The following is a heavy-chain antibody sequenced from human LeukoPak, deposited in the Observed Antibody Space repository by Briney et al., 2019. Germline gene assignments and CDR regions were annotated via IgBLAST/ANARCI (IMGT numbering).Heavy chain of an antibody. CDR1: GYTFTGYY. CDR3: ARESGSSDAFDI. CDR2: INPNSGGT. Sequence: ASVKVSCKASGYTFTGYYMHWVRQAPGQGLEWMGWINPNSGGTNYAQKFRGRVTTTRDTSISTAYMELSRLRSDDTAVYYCARESGSSDAFDIWGQGTMVTVSS. J-gene: IGHJ3*02. D-gene: IGHD6-6*01. V-gene: IGHV1-2*02.